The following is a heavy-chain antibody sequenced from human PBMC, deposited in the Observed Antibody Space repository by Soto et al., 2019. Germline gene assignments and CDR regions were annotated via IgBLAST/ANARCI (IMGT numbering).Heavy chain of an antibody. CDR2: INPSGGTP. J-gene: IGHJ2*01. Sequence: ASVKVSCKASGYCFPSYYIHWVRQAPGQGPEWLGIINPSGGTPTYAQKFLGRITMTRDTTTSTVYVELSSLTSDDTAVYFCARAVDSSGPWYIDLWGRGTLVTVSS. CDR1: GYCFPSYY. CDR3: ARAVDSSGPWYIDL. V-gene: IGHV1-46*01. D-gene: IGHD3-22*01.